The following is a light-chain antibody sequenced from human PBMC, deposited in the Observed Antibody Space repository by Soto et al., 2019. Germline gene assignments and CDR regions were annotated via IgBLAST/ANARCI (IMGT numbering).Light chain of an antibody. CDR2: NNN. Sequence: QSVLTQPPSASGTPGQRVTISCSGSTSNIGRNTVNWYQQLPGTAPKLLIYNNNERPSGVPDRFSGSKSGTSASLAISGLQSEDEADYYCAAWDDSLNGPVVIGGGTQLTVL. V-gene: IGLV1-44*01. CDR3: AAWDDSLNGPVV. CDR1: TSNIGRNT. J-gene: IGLJ2*01.